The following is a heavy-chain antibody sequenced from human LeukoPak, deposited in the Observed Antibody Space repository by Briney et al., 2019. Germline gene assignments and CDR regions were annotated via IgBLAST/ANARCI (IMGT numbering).Heavy chain of an antibody. D-gene: IGHD1-26*01. CDR2: ISSSSSNI. J-gene: IGHJ6*03. Sequence: GGSLRLSCAASGFTFSSYSMNWVRQAPGKGLEGGSYISSSSSNIYYADSVTGRFTISRDNAKNSLYLQLNSLRAEDTAVCYCARETWELLISYYMDGWGKGTTVTVSS. V-gene: IGHV3-48*01. CDR1: GFTFSSYS. CDR3: ARETWELLISYYMDG.